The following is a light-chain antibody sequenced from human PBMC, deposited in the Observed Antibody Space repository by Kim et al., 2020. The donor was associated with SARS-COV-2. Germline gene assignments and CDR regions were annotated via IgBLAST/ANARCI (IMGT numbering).Light chain of an antibody. CDR3: NSRGSNDNVL. Sequence: SSELTQDPAVSVALGQTVRITCQGDSLRSYYATWYQQKPGQAPIVVIYGKNNRPSGTPDRFSGSSSGDTTSLTITGTQAGDEADYYCNSRGSNDNVLFGG. CDR1: SLRSYY. J-gene: IGLJ2*01. V-gene: IGLV3-19*01. CDR2: GKN.